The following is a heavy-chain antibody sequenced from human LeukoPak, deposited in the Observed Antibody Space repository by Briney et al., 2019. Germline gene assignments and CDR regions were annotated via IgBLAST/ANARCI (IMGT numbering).Heavy chain of an antibody. CDR2: INHSGST. CDR1: GGSFSVYY. D-gene: IGHD5-18*01. V-gene: IGHV4-34*01. J-gene: IGHJ4*02. CDR3: ARGLGEDTAMTPNLDY. Sequence: SETLSLTCAVYGGSFSVYYWSWIRQPPGKGLEWIGEINHSGSTNYNPSLKSRVTISVDTSKNQFSLKLSSVTAADTAVYYCARGLGEDTAMTPNLDYWGQGTLVTVSS.